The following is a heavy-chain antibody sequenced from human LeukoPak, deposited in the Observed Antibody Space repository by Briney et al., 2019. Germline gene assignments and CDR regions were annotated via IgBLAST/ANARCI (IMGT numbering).Heavy chain of an antibody. V-gene: IGHV7-4-1*02. D-gene: IGHD3-22*01. CDR2: INTNTGNP. Sequence: ASVKVSCKASGYTFTSYAMNWVRQAPGQGLDWMGWINTNTGNPTYAQGFTGRFVFSLDTSVSTAYLQISSLKAEDTAVYYCAREAEYYYDSSGYYFDYWGQGTLVTVSS. CDR1: GYTFTSYA. J-gene: IGHJ4*02. CDR3: AREAEYYYDSSGYYFDY.